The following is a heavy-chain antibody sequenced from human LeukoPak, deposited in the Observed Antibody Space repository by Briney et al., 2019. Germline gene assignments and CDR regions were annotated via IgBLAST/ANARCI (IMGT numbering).Heavy chain of an antibody. CDR2: ISSSGSTI. D-gene: IGHD6-19*01. V-gene: IGHV3-11*04. J-gene: IGHJ4*02. Sequence: GGSLRLSCAASGFTFSDYYMSWIRQAPGKGLEWVSYISSSGSTIYYADSVKGRFTISRDNAKNSLYLQMTSLRAEDTAVYYCARDLQSLAAGFDYWGQGTLVTVSS. CDR3: ARDLQSLAAGFDY. CDR1: GFTFSDYY.